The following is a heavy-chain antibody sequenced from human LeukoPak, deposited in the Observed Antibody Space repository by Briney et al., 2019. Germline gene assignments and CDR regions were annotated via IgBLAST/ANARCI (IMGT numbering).Heavy chain of an antibody. Sequence: PGGSLRLSCAASGFIFTNYFMSWVRQAPGKGLEWVASIKHDGSEKYYVDSVRGRFTISGDNTMNSLYPQMSSLRAEDTAVYYCATDRGWRTSGYYLYYFEYWGQGTLVTFSS. J-gene: IGHJ4*02. CDR1: GFIFTNYF. CDR2: IKHDGSEK. D-gene: IGHD3-3*01. CDR3: ATDRGWRTSGYYLYYFEY. V-gene: IGHV3-7*01.